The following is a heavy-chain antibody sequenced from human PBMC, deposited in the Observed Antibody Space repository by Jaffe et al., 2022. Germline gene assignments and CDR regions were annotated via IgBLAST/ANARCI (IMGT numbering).Heavy chain of an antibody. Sequence: EVQLVESGGGLVQPGGSLRLSCAASGFTFSSYEMNWVRQAPGKGLEWVSYISSSGSTIYYADSVKGRFTISRDNAKNSLYLQMNSLRAEDTAVYYCARDRGRGPYSSVLDAFDIWGQGTMVTVSS. V-gene: IGHV3-48*03. CDR1: GFTFSSYE. CDR3: ARDRGRGPYSSVLDAFDI. CDR2: ISSSGSTI. J-gene: IGHJ3*02. D-gene: IGHD6-25*01.